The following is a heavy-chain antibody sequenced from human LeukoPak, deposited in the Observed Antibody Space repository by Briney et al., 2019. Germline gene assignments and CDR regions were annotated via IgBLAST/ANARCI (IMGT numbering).Heavy chain of an antibody. V-gene: IGHV1-2*06. J-gene: IGHJ3*01. CDR3: ARVDSGHDYGPS. Sequence: RASVKVSCKASGYTFTGYYMHWVRQAPGQGLEWMGRINPNSGGTNYAQKFQGRVIMTRDTSISTAYMEVSRLRSDDTAVYYCARVDSGHDYGPSWGQGTTVTVSS. CDR2: INPNSGGT. D-gene: IGHD5-12*01. CDR1: GYTFTGYY.